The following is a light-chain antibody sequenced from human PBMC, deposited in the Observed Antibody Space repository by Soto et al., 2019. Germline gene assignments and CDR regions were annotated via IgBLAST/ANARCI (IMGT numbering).Light chain of an antibody. V-gene: IGLV2-14*03. CDR3: SSYTSSSLHV. J-gene: IGLJ1*01. Sequence: QSVLTQPASVSGPPGQSITISCTGTSSDVGGYNYVSWYQQHPGKAPKLMIYDVSNRPSGVSNRFSGSKSGNTASLTISGLQAEDEADYYCSSYTSSSLHVFGTGTKLTVL. CDR2: DVS. CDR1: SSDVGGYNY.